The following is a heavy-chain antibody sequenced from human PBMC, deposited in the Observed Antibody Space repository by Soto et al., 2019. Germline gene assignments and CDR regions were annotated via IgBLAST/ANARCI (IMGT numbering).Heavy chain of an antibody. CDR2: IRYDGRNE. J-gene: IGHJ3*01. CDR1: GFTFSSYG. CDR3: ARDDIGPDNAFDV. V-gene: IGHV3-33*01. Sequence: RGSLRLSCAASGFTFSSYGMHWVRQVSGKGLEWVAVIRYDGRNENYADSVRGRLTISRDNSKNTLYLQMDSLRVEDTAVYYCARDDIGPDNAFDVWGQGTMVIVSS. D-gene: IGHD1-1*01.